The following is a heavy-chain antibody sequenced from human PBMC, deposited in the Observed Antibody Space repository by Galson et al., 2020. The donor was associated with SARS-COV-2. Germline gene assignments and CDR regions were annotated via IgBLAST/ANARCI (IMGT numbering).Heavy chain of an antibody. J-gene: IGHJ3*02. CDR3: ARVPGVVTTILGAFDI. Sequence: ASETLSLTCTVSGGSISPYHWSWIRQPPGKGLEWIGPTYYLGRTSYNPSLRSRVTMPIDPSNNQFSLELNSVTSADTAVYYCARVPGVVTTILGAFDIWGQGRIVTVSS. D-gene: IGHD2-21*02. CDR2: TYYLGRT. V-gene: IGHV4-59*01. CDR1: GGSISPYH.